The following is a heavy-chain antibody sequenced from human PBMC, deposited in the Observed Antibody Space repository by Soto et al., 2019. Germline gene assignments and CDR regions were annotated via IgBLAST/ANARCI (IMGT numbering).Heavy chain of an antibody. J-gene: IGHJ5*02. CDR2: IWYDGSNK. Sequence: GGSLRLSCAASGFTFSSYEMNWVRQAPGKGLEWVAVIWYDGSNKYYADSVKGRFTISRDNSKNTLYLQMNSLRAEDTAVYYCARDKANYYDSSGYFPWFDPWGQGNLVTVSS. V-gene: IGHV3-33*08. CDR3: ARDKANYYDSSGYFPWFDP. D-gene: IGHD3-22*01. CDR1: GFTFSSYE.